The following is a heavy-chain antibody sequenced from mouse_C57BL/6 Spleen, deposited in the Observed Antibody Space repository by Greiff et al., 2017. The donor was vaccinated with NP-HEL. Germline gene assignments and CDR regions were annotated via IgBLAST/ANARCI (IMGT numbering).Heavy chain of an antibody. V-gene: IGHV2-9-1*01. D-gene: IGHD2-3*01. CDR2: IWTGGGT. CDR3: ASLDGYPFAY. Sequence: VHLVESGPGLVAPSQSLSITCTVSGFSLPSYAISWVRQPPGQGLEWLGVIWTGGGTNYNSALKSRLSISKDNSKSQVFLKMNRLQTADTARDYCASLDGYPFAYWGQGTLVTVSA. J-gene: IGHJ3*01. CDR1: GFSLPSYA.